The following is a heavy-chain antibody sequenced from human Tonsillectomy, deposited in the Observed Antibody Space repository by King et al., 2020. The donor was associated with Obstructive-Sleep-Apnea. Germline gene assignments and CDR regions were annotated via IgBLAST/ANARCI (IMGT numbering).Heavy chain of an antibody. V-gene: IGHV3-49*03. J-gene: IGHJ4*02. CDR1: GFTFGDYA. CDR2: IRSKDYGATV. CDR3: TRDYYDSGGYVDY. D-gene: IGHD3-22*01. Sequence: VQLVESGGGLVQPGRSLRLSCTASGFTFGDYAVSWFCQAPGKGLEWVGFIRSKDYGATVEYAAPVKGRFSISRDDSKSIAYLHMNSLKTEDTAVYYCTRDYYDSGGYVDYWGQGTLVAVSS.